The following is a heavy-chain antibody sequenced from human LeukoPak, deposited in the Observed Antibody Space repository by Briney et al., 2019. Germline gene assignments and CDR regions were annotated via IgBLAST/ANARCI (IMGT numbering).Heavy chain of an antibody. CDR3: ARKYCSTTSCLFDN. V-gene: IGHV3-48*03. J-gene: IGHJ4*02. Sequence: GGSLRLSCAASGFTFSSYEMNWVGQAPGKGLQWVSDISSSGTTIYYADSVKGRFTISRDNAKNSLYLQVNSLRAEDTAVYYCARKYCSTTSCLFDNWGQGTLVTVSS. CDR2: ISSSGTTI. CDR1: GFTFSSYE. D-gene: IGHD2-2*01.